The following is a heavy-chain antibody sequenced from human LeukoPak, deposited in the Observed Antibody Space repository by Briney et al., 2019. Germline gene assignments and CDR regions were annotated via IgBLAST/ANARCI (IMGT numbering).Heavy chain of an antibody. CDR1: GYTFTGYY. D-gene: IGHD6-6*01. V-gene: IGHV1-2*02. CDR2: VNPNSGGT. J-gene: IGHJ3*02. CDR3: AREDAYYEYSSSLGAFDI. Sequence: ASVKVSCKASGYTFTGYYMHWVRQAPGQGLEWMGWVNPNSGGTNYAQKFQGRVTMTSDTSISTAYMELSRLRSDDTAVYYCAREDAYYEYSSSLGAFDIWGQGTMVTVSS.